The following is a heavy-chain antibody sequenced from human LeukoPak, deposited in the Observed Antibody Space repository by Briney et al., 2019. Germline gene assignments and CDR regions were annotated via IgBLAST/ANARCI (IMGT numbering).Heavy chain of an antibody. CDR2: INWNGDTI. V-gene: IGHV3-20*04. J-gene: IGHJ4*02. CDR3: ARHWFGESQGGEFDY. Sequence: PGGSLRLSCAASGFTFDDYGMTWVRQAPGKGLEWVSGINWNGDTIGYADSVKGRFTISRDNAKNSLYLQMNSLRAEDTAVYYCARHWFGESQGGEFDYWGQGTLVTVSS. CDR1: GFTFDDYG. D-gene: IGHD3-10*01.